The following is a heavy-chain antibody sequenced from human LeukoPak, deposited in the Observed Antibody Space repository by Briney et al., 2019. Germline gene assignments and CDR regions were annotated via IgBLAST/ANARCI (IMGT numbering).Heavy chain of an antibody. CDR3: ATSTAAAGTD. Sequence: PGGSLRLSCAASGFTFSSYWMSWVRQAPGKGLESVANIKQDGSEKYYVDSVKGRFTISRDNAQNSLYLQMNSLRAEDTAIYYCATSTAAAGTDWGQGTLVTVSS. D-gene: IGHD6-13*01. CDR2: IKQDGSEK. V-gene: IGHV3-7*03. CDR1: GFTFSSYW. J-gene: IGHJ4*02.